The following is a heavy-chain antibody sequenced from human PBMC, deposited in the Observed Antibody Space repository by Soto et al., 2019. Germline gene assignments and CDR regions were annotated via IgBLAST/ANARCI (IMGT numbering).Heavy chain of an antibody. V-gene: IGHV4-4*07. J-gene: IGHJ5*02. D-gene: IGHD3-16*01. CDR2: ISTSGNT. Sequence: SETLSLTCSVSGVSMRNSYWTWIRQSAGKGLEWIGRISTSGNTNYNPSLNSRLTMSVDASKNQVSLKLTSVTAADTAVYYCARGGGVPALGDPWGQGTLVTVSS. CDR3: ARGGGVPALGDP. CDR1: GVSMRNSY.